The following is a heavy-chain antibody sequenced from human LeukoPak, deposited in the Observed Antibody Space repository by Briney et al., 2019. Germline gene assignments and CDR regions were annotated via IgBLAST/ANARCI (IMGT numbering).Heavy chain of an antibody. D-gene: IGHD2/OR15-2a*01. CDR1: GFTFSSYG. Sequence: QAGGSLRLSCAASGFTFSSYGMHWVRQAPGKGLEWVSYISSSSSTIYYADSVKGRFTISRDNAKNSLYLQMNSLRAEDTAVYYCASDYFLAFDIWGQGTMVTVSS. V-gene: IGHV3-48*04. J-gene: IGHJ3*02. CDR2: ISSSSSTI. CDR3: ASDYFLAFDI.